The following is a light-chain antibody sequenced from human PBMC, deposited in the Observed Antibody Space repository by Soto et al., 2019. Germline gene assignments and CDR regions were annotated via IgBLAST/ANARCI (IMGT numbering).Light chain of an antibody. J-gene: IGLJ1*01. Sequence: QAVLTQPASVAGSPGQSATISCTRTSSDFGSYKYVSWYQHHPGKVPKVIIYETSKRPSGVSDRFSGSKSGNTASLTISGLQAEDEADYYCFSFTSTNTHVFGSGTKVTVL. CDR2: ETS. CDR3: FSFTSTNTHV. CDR1: SSDFGSYKY. V-gene: IGLV2-23*01.